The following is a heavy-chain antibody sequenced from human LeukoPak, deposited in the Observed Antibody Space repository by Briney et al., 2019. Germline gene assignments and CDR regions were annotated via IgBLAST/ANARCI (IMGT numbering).Heavy chain of an antibody. D-gene: IGHD6-19*01. CDR3: AKGTYSSGWYSFDY. Sequence: PPGGSLRLSCAASGFTFSSYAMSWVRQAPGKGLEWVSAISGSGGSTYYADSVKGRFTISRDNSKNTLYLQMNSLRAEDTAVYYCAKGTYSSGWYSFDYWGQGTLVTVSS. CDR1: GFTFSSYA. V-gene: IGHV3-23*01. J-gene: IGHJ4*02. CDR2: ISGSGGST.